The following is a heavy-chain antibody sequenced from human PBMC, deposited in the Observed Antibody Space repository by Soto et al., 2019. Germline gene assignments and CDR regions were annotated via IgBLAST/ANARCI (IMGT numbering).Heavy chain of an antibody. D-gene: IGHD2-2*01. V-gene: IGHV1-2*04. J-gene: IGHJ5*02. CDR1: GYTFTGYY. CDR3: ARNVGCSSTSCYAPEYNWFDP. CDR2: INPNSGGT. Sequence: GASVKVSCKASGYTFTGYYMHWVRQAPVQGLEWMGWINPNSGGTNYAQKFQGWVTMTRDTSISTAYMELSRLRSDDTAVYYCARNVGCSSTSCYAPEYNWFDPWGQGTLVTVSS.